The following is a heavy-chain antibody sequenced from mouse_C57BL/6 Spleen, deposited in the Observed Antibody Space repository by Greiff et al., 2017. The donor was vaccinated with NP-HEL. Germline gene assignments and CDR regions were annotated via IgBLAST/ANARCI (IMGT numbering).Heavy chain of an antibody. CDR3: ASPKGDGYYERYFDV. D-gene: IGHD2-3*01. CDR1: GYTFTSYW. J-gene: IGHJ1*03. V-gene: IGHV1-50*01. Sequence: QVQLQQPGAELVKPGASVKLSCKASGYTFTSYWMQWVKQRPGQGLEWIGEIDPSDSYTNYNQKFKGKATLTVDTSSSTAYMQLSSLTSEDSAVYYCASPKGDGYYERYFDVWGTGTTVTVSS. CDR2: IDPSDSYT.